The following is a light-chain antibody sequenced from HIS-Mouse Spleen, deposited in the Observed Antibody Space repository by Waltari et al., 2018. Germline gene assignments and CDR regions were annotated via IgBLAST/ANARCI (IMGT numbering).Light chain of an antibody. CDR3: QQYGSSYT. CDR2: GAS. CDR1: QSVRSSY. J-gene: IGKJ2*01. V-gene: IGKV3-20*01. Sequence: VLTQSPGTLSLSPGERATLPCRASQSVRSSYLAWYQQKPGQAPRLLIYGASSRATGIPDRFSGSGSGTDFTLTISRLEPEDFAVYYCQQYGSSYTFGQGTKLEIK.